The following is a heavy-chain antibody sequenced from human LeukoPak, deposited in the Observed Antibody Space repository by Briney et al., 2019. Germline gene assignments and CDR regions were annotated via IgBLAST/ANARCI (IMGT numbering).Heavy chain of an antibody. Sequence: QPGRSLRLSCAASGFTFSSYAMHWVRQAPGKGLEWVTVISYDGSNKYYADSVKGRFTISRDNSKNTLYLQMNSLRAEDTAVYYCARDSADVLLWFGEHSNWFDPWGQGTLVTVSS. D-gene: IGHD3-10*01. J-gene: IGHJ5*02. CDR3: ARDSADVLLWFGEHSNWFDP. V-gene: IGHV3-30-3*01. CDR2: ISYDGSNK. CDR1: GFTFSSYA.